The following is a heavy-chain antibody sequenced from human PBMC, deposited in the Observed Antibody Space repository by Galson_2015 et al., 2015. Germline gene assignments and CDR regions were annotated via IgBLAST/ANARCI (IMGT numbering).Heavy chain of an antibody. CDR2: INSDGSTT. D-gene: IGHD2-15*01. V-gene: IGHV3-74*01. CDR3: ARLPESCTGGTCSIDY. CDR1: GFTFSSYW. Sequence: SLRLSCAASGFTFSSYWMHWVRQAPGKGLVWVSRINSDGSTTRYADSVKGRFTISRDYATNTLYLQMNSLRAEDTAVYYCARLPESCTGGTCSIDYWGQGTLVTVAS. J-gene: IGHJ4*02.